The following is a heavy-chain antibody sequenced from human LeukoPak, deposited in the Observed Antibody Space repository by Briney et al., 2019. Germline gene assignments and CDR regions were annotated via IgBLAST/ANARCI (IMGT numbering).Heavy chain of an antibody. CDR3: ARGDCSSTSCSSTPKNWFDP. CDR1: GFTFSNYA. Sequence: GGSLRLSCAASGFTFSNYAMSWVRQAPGKGLEWVSAISGSGGTTYYADSVKGRFTIPRDNSMNTLYLQMNSLRAEDTAVFYCARGDCSSTSCSSTPKNWFDPWGQGTLVSVSS. D-gene: IGHD2-2*01. CDR2: ISGSGGTT. J-gene: IGHJ5*02. V-gene: IGHV3-23*01.